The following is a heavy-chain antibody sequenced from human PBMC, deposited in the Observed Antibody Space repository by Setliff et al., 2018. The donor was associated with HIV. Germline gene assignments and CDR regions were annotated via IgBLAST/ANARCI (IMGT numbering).Heavy chain of an antibody. J-gene: IGHJ5*02. Sequence: PSETLSLTCTVSGGSISSYYWSWIRQPPGKGLEWIGYFYYSGSPNYNPSLKSRVAISVDTSKNHFSLKLNSVTTADTAVYYCAREYYYGSGSSFDPWGQGTLVTVSS. CDR1: GGSISSYY. D-gene: IGHD3-10*01. CDR2: FYYSGSP. CDR3: AREYYYGSGSSFDP. V-gene: IGHV4-59*01.